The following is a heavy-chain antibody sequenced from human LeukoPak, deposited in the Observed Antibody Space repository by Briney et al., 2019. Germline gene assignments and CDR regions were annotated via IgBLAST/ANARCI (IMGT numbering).Heavy chain of an antibody. J-gene: IGHJ4*02. D-gene: IGHD2-15*01. CDR3: APTYCSGGSCYSFDY. CDR1: GYTXTGYY. Sequence: ASVKVSCKASGYTXTGYYMHWVRQAPGQGLEWMGWMNPNSGGTNYAQKFQGRVTMTRDTSISTAYMELSRLRSDDTAVYYCAPTYCSGGSCYSFDYWGQGTLVTVSS. CDR2: MNPNSGGT. V-gene: IGHV1-2*02.